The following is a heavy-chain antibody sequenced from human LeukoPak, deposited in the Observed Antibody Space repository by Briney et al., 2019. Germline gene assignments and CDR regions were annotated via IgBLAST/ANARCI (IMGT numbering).Heavy chain of an antibody. J-gene: IGHJ4*02. Sequence: GGSLRLSCTASGFSFSTSWMSWVRQTPGKGLEWVANIKKDGSEEYYVDSVKTRFTISRDNAKNSLYLQLNSVIVEDTAVYYCARLSTSVAGGDHWGQGTLLTVSS. D-gene: IGHD6-19*01. CDR2: IKKDGSEE. CDR1: GFSFSTSW. V-gene: IGHV3-7*01. CDR3: ARLSTSVAGGDH.